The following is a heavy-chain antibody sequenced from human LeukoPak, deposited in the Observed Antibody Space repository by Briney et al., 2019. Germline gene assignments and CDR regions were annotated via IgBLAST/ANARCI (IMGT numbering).Heavy chain of an antibody. CDR1: GGSIRSSYYY. D-gene: IGHD1-26*01. J-gene: IGHJ2*01. Sequence: SETLSLTCTVSGGSIRSSYYYWGWIRQPPGKGLEWIGSIYDSGSTYYNPSLKSRVTISVDTSKNQFSLKLNSVTAADTAVYYCARGGTQTPYWYFDFWGRGMLVNVSS. CDR2: IYDSGST. CDR3: ARGGTQTPYWYFDF. V-gene: IGHV4-39*01.